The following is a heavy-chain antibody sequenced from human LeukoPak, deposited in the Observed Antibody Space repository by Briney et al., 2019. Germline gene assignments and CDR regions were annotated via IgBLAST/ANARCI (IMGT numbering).Heavy chain of an antibody. J-gene: IGHJ4*02. Sequence: GGSLRLSCVASEFTFSSHAMNWVRQAPGKGLEWVSSISGGGESTYYADSVKGRFTISRDNSKNTLYLQINSLRGEDTAVYYCAKGKYSSGGVPDYWGQGTLVTVSS. CDR1: EFTFSSHA. CDR2: ISGGGEST. CDR3: AKGKYSSGGVPDY. D-gene: IGHD6-19*01. V-gene: IGHV3-23*01.